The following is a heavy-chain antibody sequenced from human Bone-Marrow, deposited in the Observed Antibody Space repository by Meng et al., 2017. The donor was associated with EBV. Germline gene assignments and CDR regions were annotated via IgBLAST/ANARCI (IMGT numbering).Heavy chain of an antibody. D-gene: IGHD5-18*01. Sequence: QIQLQESGPGLVKPSETLSLTCAISGDSVCSIGAAWNWIRQSPSKGLEWLGRTYYSSKSYNDYSLSGKSRITINTDTSQYYFTLQSKSATPEDTATYDCANDTGGDPFDIWGQGTMVTVSS. J-gene: IGHJ3*02. CDR3: ANDTGGDPFDI. CDR2: TYYSSKSYN. CDR1: GDSVCSIGAA. V-gene: IGHV6-1*01.